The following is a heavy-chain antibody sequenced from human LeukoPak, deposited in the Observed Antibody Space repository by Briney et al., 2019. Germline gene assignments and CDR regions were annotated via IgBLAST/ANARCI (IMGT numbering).Heavy chain of an antibody. D-gene: IGHD2-21*01. CDR1: GFTFSSYW. J-gene: IGHJ6*02. CDR2: INQDGSEK. Sequence: GGSLRLSCAASGFTFSSYWMGWVRQAPGKGLEWLANINQDGSEKFYVDSVKGRFTISRDNAENSLYLQMNSLRAEDTAVYYCAGYCGGDCYGMDVWGQGTTVTVSS. CDR3: AGYCGGDCYGMDV. V-gene: IGHV3-7*01.